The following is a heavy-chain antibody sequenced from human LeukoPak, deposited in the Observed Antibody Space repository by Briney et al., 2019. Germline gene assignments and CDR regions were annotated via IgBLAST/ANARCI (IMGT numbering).Heavy chain of an antibody. D-gene: IGHD2-15*01. V-gene: IGHV1-69*04. Sequence: SVKVSCKASGGTFSSYAISWVRQAPGQGLEWMGRIIPILGIANYAQKFQGRVTITADKSTSTAYMELSSLRSEDTAVYYCAGGPSGGSWNWFDPWGREPWSPSPQ. CDR1: GGTFSSYA. CDR2: IIPILGIA. J-gene: IGHJ5*02. CDR3: AGGPSGGSWNWFDP.